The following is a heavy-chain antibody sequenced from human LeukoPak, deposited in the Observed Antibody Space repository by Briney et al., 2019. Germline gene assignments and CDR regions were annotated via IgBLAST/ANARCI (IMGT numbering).Heavy chain of an antibody. CDR1: GFTFRNYA. CDR2: ISGSGGST. CDR3: AKGQSAGTRVFRWFDP. J-gene: IGHJ5*02. D-gene: IGHD6-13*01. V-gene: IGHV3-23*01. Sequence: PGGSLRLSCTASGFTFRNYAMTWVRQAPGKGLEFASAISGSGGSTYYADSVKGRFTIARDNSNNTLYLQMNSLRAEDTAVYYCAKGQSAGTRVFRWFDPWGQGTLVTVSS.